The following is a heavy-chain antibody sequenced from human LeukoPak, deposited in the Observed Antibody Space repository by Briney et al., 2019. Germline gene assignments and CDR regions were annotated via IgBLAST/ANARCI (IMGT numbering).Heavy chain of an antibody. CDR1: GGSISSSSYY. CDR2: IYYSGST. Sequence: SETLSLTCTVSGGSISSSSYYWGWIRQPPGKGLEWIGSIYYSGSTYYNPSLKSRVTISVDTSKNQFSLKLSSVTAADTAVYYCARHQPPYSSGWYYFDYWGQGTLVTASS. CDR3: ARHQPPYSSGWYYFDY. J-gene: IGHJ4*02. D-gene: IGHD6-19*01. V-gene: IGHV4-39*01.